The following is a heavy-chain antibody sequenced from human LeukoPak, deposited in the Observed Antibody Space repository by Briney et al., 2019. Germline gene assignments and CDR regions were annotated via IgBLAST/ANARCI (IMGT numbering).Heavy chain of an antibody. V-gene: IGHV4-59*12. Sequence: PSETLSLTCTVSGGSISSYYWSWIRQPPGRGLEWIGYIYYSGSTNYNPSLKSRVTISVDTSKNQFSLKLSSVTAADTAVYYCARGYQLLDYWGQGTLVTVSS. CDR3: ARGYQLLDY. CDR2: IYYSGST. J-gene: IGHJ4*02. D-gene: IGHD2-2*01. CDR1: GGSISSYY.